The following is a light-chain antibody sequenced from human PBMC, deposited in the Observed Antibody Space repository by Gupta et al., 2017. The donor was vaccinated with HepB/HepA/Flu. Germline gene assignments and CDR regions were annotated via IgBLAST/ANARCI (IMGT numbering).Light chain of an antibody. Sequence: DVVVTQSPRSLPVTLGQPASISCSCSLRLVSSDGNTYLNWFQQRPGQAPRRLIYKVSNRDSGVPDRFSGSGSGTDFTLQISRVEAEDVGVYYCSQCAYLPWTFGQGTKVEVK. CDR2: KVS. V-gene: IGKV2-30*01. CDR3: SQCAYLPWT. CDR1: LRLVSSDGNTY. J-gene: IGKJ1*01.